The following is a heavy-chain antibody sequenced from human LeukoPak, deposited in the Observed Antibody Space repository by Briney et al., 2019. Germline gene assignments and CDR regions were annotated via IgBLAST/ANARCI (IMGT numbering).Heavy chain of an antibody. D-gene: IGHD3-3*01. CDR3: ASRYYDFWSGPYYYYYYMDV. CDR2: VIPIFGTA. V-gene: IGHV1-69*01. J-gene: IGHJ6*03. Sequence: SVKVPCKAFGGPFSSYAISWVRQAPGQGLEWMGGVIPIFGTANYAQKFESRVTITADESTSTAYMELSSLRSEDTAVYCCASRYYDFWSGPYYYYYYMDVWGKGTTVTVSS. CDR1: GGPFSSYA.